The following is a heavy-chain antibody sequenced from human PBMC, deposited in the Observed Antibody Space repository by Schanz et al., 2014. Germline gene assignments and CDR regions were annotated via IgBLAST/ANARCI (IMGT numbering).Heavy chain of an antibody. J-gene: IGHJ5*02. CDR1: GYTFTTYA. CDR2: ISVYTGNT. D-gene: IGHD3-9*01. CDR3: AKAEYDILPDSYSRLDP. Sequence: QVQLVQSGAEVKKPGASVRVSCKASGYTFTTYAMSWVRQAPGQVLEWVGWISVYTGNTKYGQKVQGRVTMTADTSTNTAYMELRSLRSDDTAVYYCAKAEYDILPDSYSRLDPWGQGTLVTVSS. V-gene: IGHV1-18*01.